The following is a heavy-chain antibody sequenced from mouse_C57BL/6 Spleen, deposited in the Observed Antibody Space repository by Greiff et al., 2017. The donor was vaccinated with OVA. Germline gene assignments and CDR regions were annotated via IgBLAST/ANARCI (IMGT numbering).Heavy chain of an antibody. V-gene: IGHV1-54*01. CDR1: GYAFTNYL. Sequence: VQLQQSGAELVRPGTSVKVSCKASGYAFTNYLIEWVKQRPGQGLEWIGVINPGSGGTNYNEKFKGKATLTADKSSSTAYMQLSSLTSEDSAVYFYARGEDDYDVPYYFDYWGQGTTLTVSS. CDR2: INPGSGGT. CDR3: ARGEDDYDVPYYFDY. J-gene: IGHJ2*01. D-gene: IGHD2-4*01.